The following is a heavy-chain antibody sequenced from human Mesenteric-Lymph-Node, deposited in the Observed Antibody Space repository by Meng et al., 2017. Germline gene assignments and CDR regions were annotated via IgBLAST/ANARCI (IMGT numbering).Heavy chain of an antibody. CDR2: ISFDGSYK. Sequence: GESLKISCAASGFTFSSHAMHWVRQAPGKGLEWVAVISFDGSYKDYADSVKGRFTISRDNSKNTLYLQMNSLRAEDTAVYYCARDLYYDSSGMPPDAFDIWGQGTMVTVSS. J-gene: IGHJ3*02. CDR3: ARDLYYDSSGMPPDAFDI. V-gene: IGHV3-30*01. CDR1: GFTFSSHA. D-gene: IGHD3-22*01.